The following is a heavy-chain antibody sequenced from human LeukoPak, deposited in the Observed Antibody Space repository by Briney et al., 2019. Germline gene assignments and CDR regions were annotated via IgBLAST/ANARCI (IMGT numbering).Heavy chain of an antibody. D-gene: IGHD2-21*01. CDR3: ARGLQVIYGMDV. CDR1: GFTFSSYG. Sequence: GRSLRLSCAASGFTFSSYGMNWVRQAPGKGLEWVAVIWYDGSNKYYAYSVKGRFTISRDNSKNTLYLQMNSLRAEDTAVYYCARGLQVIYGMDVWGKGTTVTVSS. J-gene: IGHJ6*04. CDR2: IWYDGSNK. V-gene: IGHV3-33*01.